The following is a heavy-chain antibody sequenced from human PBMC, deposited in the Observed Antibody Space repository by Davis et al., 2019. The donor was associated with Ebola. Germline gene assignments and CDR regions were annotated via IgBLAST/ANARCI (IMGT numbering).Heavy chain of an antibody. J-gene: IGHJ4*02. D-gene: IGHD3-3*01. CDR3: ARGWYYDFWSGYPRPNYFDY. Sequence: PSETLSLTCTVSGGSISSYYWSWIRQPAGKGLEWIGRIYTSGSTNYNPSLKSRVTMSVDTSKNQFSLQLKSVTPEDTAVYYCARGWYYDFWSGYPRPNYFDYWGQGTLVTVSS. CDR2: IYTSGST. CDR1: GGSISSYY. V-gene: IGHV4-4*07.